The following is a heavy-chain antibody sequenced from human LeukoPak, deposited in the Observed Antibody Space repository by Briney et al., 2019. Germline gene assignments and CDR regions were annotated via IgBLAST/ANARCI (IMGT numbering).Heavy chain of an antibody. CDR3: ARATDYYYDSSGYYLDY. D-gene: IGHD3-22*01. Sequence: SETLSLTCTVSGGSISSHYWSWIRQPPGKGLEWIGYIYYSGSTNYNPSLKSRVTISVDTSKNQFSLKLSSVTAAGTAVYYCARATDYYYDSSGYYLDYWGQGTLVTVSS. V-gene: IGHV4-59*11. J-gene: IGHJ4*02. CDR1: GGSISSHY. CDR2: IYYSGST.